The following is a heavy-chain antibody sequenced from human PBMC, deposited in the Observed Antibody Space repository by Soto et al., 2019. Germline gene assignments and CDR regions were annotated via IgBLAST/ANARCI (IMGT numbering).Heavy chain of an antibody. CDR1: VYTSTSYY. Sequence: AAVKVSCKASVYTSTSYYMHCVRQAPGQGLEWMGWIYAGDGNTRYAQKFQGRVTITRDTSASTAYMELSSLSSEDTAVYYCARDPRNTIFGVVTPMAFDYWGQGTLVTVSS. V-gene: IGHV1-3*01. CDR2: IYAGDGNT. CDR3: ARDPRNTIFGVVTPMAFDY. D-gene: IGHD3-3*01. J-gene: IGHJ4*02.